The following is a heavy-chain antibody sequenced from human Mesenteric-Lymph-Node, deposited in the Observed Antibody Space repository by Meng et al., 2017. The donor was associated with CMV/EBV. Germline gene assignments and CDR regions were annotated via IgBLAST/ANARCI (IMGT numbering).Heavy chain of an antibody. D-gene: IGHD4-23*01. CDR1: GLTVNSFY. CDR2: IYSDGTT. Sequence: GESLKISCAASGLTVNSFYMTWVRQAPGKGLDWVSLIYSDGTTHYADSIKGRFTISRDNSKNTLYLQMNTLRAEDTAMYYCARGYGNSLAFDVWGQGTMVTVSS. J-gene: IGHJ3*01. CDR3: ARGYGNSLAFDV. V-gene: IGHV3-53*01.